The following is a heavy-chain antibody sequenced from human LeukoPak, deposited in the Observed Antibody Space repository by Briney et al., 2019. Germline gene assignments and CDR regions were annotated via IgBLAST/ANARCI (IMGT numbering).Heavy chain of an antibody. CDR1: GGTFSSYA. CDR3: AREANWNAPFDY. Sequence: SVKVSCKASGGTFSSYAISWVRQAPVQGLEWMGRIIPILGIANYAQKFQGRVTITADKSTSTAYMELSSLRSEDTAVYYCAREANWNAPFDYWGQGTLLTVSS. J-gene: IGHJ4*02. D-gene: IGHD1-20*01. V-gene: IGHV1-69*04. CDR2: IIPILGIA.